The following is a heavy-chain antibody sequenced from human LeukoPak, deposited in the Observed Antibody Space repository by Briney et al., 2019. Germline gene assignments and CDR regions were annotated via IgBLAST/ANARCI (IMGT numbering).Heavy chain of an antibody. D-gene: IGHD3-10*01. Sequence: SETLSLTCTVSGGSLNNYYWGWVGQPPGQRVEYIGWIYYSGKTNYNPSLTSRGTISLVTSKNQYSLTLPSVSAPDTPVYYCATHYDSGTYPLHYWGPGPLVTVSS. CDR3: ATHYDSGTYPLHY. CDR2: IYYSGKT. CDR1: GGSLNNYY. J-gene: IGHJ4*02. V-gene: IGHV4-59*08.